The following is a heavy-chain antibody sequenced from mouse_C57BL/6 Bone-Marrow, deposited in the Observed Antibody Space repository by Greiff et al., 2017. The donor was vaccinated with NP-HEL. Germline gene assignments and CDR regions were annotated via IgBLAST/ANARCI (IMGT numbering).Heavy chain of an antibody. CDR1: GFPITSGYY. V-gene: IGHV12-3*01. CDR2: ITHSGET. J-gene: IGHJ4*01. Sequence: VKLQESGPGLVKPSQSLFLTCSITGFPITSGYYWIWIRQSPGKPLEWMGYITHSGETFYNPSLQSPISITRETSKNQFFLQLNSVTTEDTAMYYCAGVPMVTRGHYYAMDYWGQGTSVTVSS. CDR3: AGVPMVTRGHYYAMDY. D-gene: IGHD2-2*01.